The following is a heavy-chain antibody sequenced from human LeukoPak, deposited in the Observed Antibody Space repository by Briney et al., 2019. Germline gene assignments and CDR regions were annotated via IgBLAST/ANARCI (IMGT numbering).Heavy chain of an antibody. CDR2: ISSDGGRT. V-gene: IGHV3-23*01. J-gene: IGHJ4*02. CDR1: GLSFGSYV. CDR3: EIKLTSGKLN. D-gene: IGHD3-10*01. Sequence: GGSLRLSCAASGLSFGSYVMSWVRQAPGKGLEWVSAISSDGGRTYYADSAKGRFTISRDNSKNTLYLQVNSLRAEDTAVYYCEIKLTSGKLNWDQGILVTVSS.